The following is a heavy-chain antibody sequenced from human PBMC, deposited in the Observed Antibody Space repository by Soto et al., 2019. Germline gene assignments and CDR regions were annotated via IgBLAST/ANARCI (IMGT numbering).Heavy chain of an antibody. V-gene: IGHV3-30*18. CDR2: ISNDGRDK. Sequence: QVQLVESGGGVVQPGRSLRLSCAASGFTFNNYGMHWVRQAPGKGLEWVAAISNDGRDKYYGDSVKGRLTISRDNSKKTVYLQMNSLRSDDTAVFYCEKAQGIAASHGSDGGQGTMVTVSS. J-gene: IGHJ3*01. CDR3: EKAQGIAASHGSD. D-gene: IGHD6-13*01. CDR1: GFTFNNYG.